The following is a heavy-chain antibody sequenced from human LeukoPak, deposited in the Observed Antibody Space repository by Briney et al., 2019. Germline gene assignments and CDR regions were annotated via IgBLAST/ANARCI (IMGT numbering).Heavy chain of an antibody. V-gene: IGHV3-23*01. Sequence: PGGSLRLSCAASGFTFSSYAMSWVRQAPGKGLEWVSTISNSNGNTYYADSVKGRFTISRDNSKSTLYLQMNSLRAEDTAVYYCAKDPNYYGSGGWGQGTLVTVSS. CDR3: AKDPNYYGSGG. D-gene: IGHD3-10*01. J-gene: IGHJ4*02. CDR2: ISNSNGNT. CDR1: GFTFSSYA.